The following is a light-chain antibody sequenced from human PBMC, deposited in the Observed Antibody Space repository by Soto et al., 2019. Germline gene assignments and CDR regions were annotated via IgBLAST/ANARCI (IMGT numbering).Light chain of an antibody. CDR2: GAS. Sequence: EIVLTQSPGTLSLSPGERATLSCRASQSVSSNLAWYQQKPGQAPRLLMYGASTRATGIPARFSGSGSGTDFTLTISRLEPEDFAVYYCQQYGRSGTFGQGTKVDI. CDR3: QQYGRSGT. J-gene: IGKJ1*01. V-gene: IGKV3-20*01. CDR1: QSVSSN.